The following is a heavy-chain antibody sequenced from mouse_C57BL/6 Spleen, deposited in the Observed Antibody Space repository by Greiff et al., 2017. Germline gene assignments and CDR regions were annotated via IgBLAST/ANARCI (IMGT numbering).Heavy chain of an antibody. V-gene: IGHV14-3*01. D-gene: IGHD2-5*01. CDR1: GFNIKNTY. CDR3: ARYSNCDGGWFAY. Sequence: EVQLQQSVAELVRPGASVKLSCTASGFNIKNTYMHWVKQRPEQGLEWIGRIDPANGNTKYAPKFPGKATITADTSSNTAYLPLSSLTSEDTAIYCCARYSNCDGGWFAYWGQGTLVTVSA. CDR2: IDPANGNT. J-gene: IGHJ3*01.